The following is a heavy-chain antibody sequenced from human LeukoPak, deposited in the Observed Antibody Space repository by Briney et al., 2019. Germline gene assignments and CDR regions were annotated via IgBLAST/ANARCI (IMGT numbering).Heavy chain of an antibody. Sequence: SEALSLTCTVSGGSISSSSYYWGWIRQPPGKGLEWIGSIYYSGSTYYNPSLKSRVTMSVDTSKNQFSLKLSSVTAADTAVYYCARAVGSGSFQTYYYYMDVWGKGTTDTISS. CDR1: GGSISSSSYY. J-gene: IGHJ6*03. CDR3: ARAVGSGSFQTYYYYMDV. D-gene: IGHD3-10*01. V-gene: IGHV4-39*07. CDR2: IYYSGST.